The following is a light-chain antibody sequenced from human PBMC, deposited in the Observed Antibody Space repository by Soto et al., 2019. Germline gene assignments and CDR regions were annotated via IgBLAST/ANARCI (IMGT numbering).Light chain of an antibody. Sequence: DIVMTQYPDSLAVSLGERATINCKSSQSVLYSSNNKNYLAWHQQKPGQPPKLFIYWASTRESGVPDRFGGSGSGTDFTLTISSLQAEDVAVYYCQQYYSTPLTFGGGTRWIS. V-gene: IGKV4-1*01. J-gene: IGKJ4*01. CDR2: WAS. CDR1: QSVLYSSNNKNY. CDR3: QQYYSTPLT.